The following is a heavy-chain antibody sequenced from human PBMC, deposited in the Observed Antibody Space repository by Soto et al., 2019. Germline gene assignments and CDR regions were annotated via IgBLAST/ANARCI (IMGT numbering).Heavy chain of an antibody. Sequence: AAVKVSCKASGYTFTGYYMHWVRQAPGRGLEWMGWINPNSGGTNYAQKFQGRVTMTRDTSISTAYMELSRLRSDDTAGYYCAREHYDFPDYWGQGTLVTVSS. D-gene: IGHD3-3*01. J-gene: IGHJ4*02. V-gene: IGHV1-2*02. CDR3: AREHYDFPDY. CDR1: GYTFTGYY. CDR2: INPNSGGT.